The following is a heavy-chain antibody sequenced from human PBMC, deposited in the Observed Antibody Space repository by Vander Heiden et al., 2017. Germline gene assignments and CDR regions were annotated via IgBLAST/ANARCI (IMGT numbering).Heavy chain of an antibody. CDR3: IRIYQGGDRAFEF. J-gene: IGHJ4*02. V-gene: IGHV1-46*01. CDR1: GYSFSNYH. Sequence: QVQLYQSGAEVKMPGASGKVSCNASGYSFSNYHIHWVRQAPGHGLEWTGINEPKEGTTTYPQNLQGRVTLTRDTSTATVYMEVSCLKSEDTAIYYCIRIYQGGDRAFEFWGQGTLVTVTS. D-gene: IGHD2-21*02. CDR2: NEPKEGTT.